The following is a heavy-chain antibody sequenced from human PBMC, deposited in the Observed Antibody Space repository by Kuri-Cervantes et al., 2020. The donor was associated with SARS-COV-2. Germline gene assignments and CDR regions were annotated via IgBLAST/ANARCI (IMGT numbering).Heavy chain of an antibody. CDR2: ISYDGSNK. J-gene: IGHJ4*02. CDR1: GFTFSSYA. V-gene: IGHV3-30-3*01. Sequence: GESLKISCAASGFTFSSYAMHWVRQAPGKGLEWVAVISYDGSNKYYADSVKGRFTISRDNSKNPLYLQMNSLRAEDTAVYYCARDSAGWGQGTLVTVSS. CDR3: ARDSAG. D-gene: IGHD6-19*01.